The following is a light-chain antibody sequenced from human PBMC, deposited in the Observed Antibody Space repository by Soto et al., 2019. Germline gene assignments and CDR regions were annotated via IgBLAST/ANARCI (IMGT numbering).Light chain of an antibody. V-gene: IGLV2-14*01. CDR3: LSYTSSYTVV. CDR1: SSDVGTQNY. CDR2: EVS. Sequence: QSALTQPDSVSGSPGQSITISCTGSSSDVGTQNYVSWYQQHPDKAPKLMIYEVSDRPSGVSNRFSGSKSGNTASLTISGVQAEDDADYYCLSYTSSYTVVFGGGTKLTV. J-gene: IGLJ2*01.